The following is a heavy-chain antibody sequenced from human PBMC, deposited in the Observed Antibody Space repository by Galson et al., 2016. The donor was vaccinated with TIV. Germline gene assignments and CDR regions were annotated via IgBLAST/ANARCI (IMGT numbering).Heavy chain of an antibody. Sequence: SVKVSCKASGYTFTSLDISWIRQAPGQGLVWMGWMSPSNGNTGYAQKFRGRITMTRHPSTTTVYMELSGLTSEDTAVYYCARGHYYDSSGYSFDFWGQGTLVTVSS. J-gene: IGHJ4*02. D-gene: IGHD3-22*01. CDR2: MSPSNGNT. V-gene: IGHV1-8*01. CDR1: GYTFTSLD. CDR3: ARGHYYDSSGYSFDF.